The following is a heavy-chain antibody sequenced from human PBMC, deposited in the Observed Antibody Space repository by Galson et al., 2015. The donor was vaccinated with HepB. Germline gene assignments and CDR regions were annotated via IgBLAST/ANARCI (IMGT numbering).Heavy chain of an antibody. J-gene: IGHJ6*02. CDR2: ISSSSSYI. Sequence: SLRLSCAASGFTFSSYSMNWVRQAPGKGLEWVSSISSSSSYIYYADSVKGRFTISRDNAKNSLYLQMNSLRAEDTAVYYCASPPRIAAAGRKYGMDVWGQGTTVTVSS. CDR1: GFTFSSYS. V-gene: IGHV3-21*01. D-gene: IGHD6-13*01. CDR3: ASPPRIAAAGRKYGMDV.